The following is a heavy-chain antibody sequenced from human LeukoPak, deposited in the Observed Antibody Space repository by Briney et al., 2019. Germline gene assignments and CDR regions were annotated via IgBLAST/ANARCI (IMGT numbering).Heavy chain of an antibody. V-gene: IGHV3-21*01. CDR1: GFTFSSYS. D-gene: IGHD5-24*01. CDR3: ARIQMATIKDYYNYGMDV. Sequence: GGSLRLSCAASGFTFSSYSMNWVRQAPGKGLEWVSSISSSSSYIYYADSVKGRFTISRDNAKNSLYLQMNSLRAEDTAVYYCARIQMATIKDYYNYGMDVWGQGTTVTVSS. CDR2: ISSSSSYI. J-gene: IGHJ6*02.